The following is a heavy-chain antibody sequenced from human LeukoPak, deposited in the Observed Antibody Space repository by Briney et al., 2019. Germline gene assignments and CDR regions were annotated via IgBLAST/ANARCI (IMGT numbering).Heavy chain of an antibody. Sequence: PGGSLRLSCAASGFTFTNYEMTWVRQAPGKGLEWVSYISSSSSTIYYADSVKGRFTISRDNAKNSLYLQMNSLRAEDTAVYYCARDQLLWFGEEVWGKGTTVTVSS. CDR2: ISSSSSTI. D-gene: IGHD3-10*01. CDR3: ARDQLLWFGEEV. V-gene: IGHV3-48*01. CDR1: GFTFTNYE. J-gene: IGHJ6*04.